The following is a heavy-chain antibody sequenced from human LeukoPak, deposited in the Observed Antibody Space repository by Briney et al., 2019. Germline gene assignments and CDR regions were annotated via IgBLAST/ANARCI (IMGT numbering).Heavy chain of an antibody. CDR3: ARGWGGY. CDR2: IYYSGST. CDR1: GGSISSSSYY. D-gene: IGHD3-16*01. V-gene: IGHV4-39*01. Sequence: ASETLSLTCTVSGGSISSSSYYWGWIRQPPGKGLEWIGSIYYSGSTYYNPSLKSRVTISVDTSKNQFSLKLSSVTAADTAVYYCARGWGGYWGQGTLVTVSS. J-gene: IGHJ4*02.